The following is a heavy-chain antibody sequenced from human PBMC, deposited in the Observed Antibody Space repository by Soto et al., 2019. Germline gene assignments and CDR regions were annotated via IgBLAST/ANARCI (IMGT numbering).Heavy chain of an antibody. CDR3: ARVRDYGSGSLTLWDY. Sequence: LRLSCAASGFTFSSYAMHWVRQAPGKGLEWVAVISYDGSNNCYADPVKGRFTISRDNSKNTLYLQMNSLRAEDTAVYYCARVRDYGSGSLTLWDYWGQGTLVTVS. J-gene: IGHJ4*02. D-gene: IGHD3-10*01. V-gene: IGHV3-30-3*01. CDR2: ISYDGSNN. CDR1: GFTFSSYA.